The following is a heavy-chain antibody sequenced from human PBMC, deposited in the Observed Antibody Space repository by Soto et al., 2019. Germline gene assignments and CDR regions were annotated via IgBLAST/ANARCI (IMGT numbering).Heavy chain of an antibody. D-gene: IGHD2-2*01. CDR1: GGTFSSYT. Sequence: QVQLVQSGAEVKKPGSSVKVSCKASGGTFSSYTISWVRQAPGQGLEWMGRIIPILGIANYPQKFQGRVTITADKSTSTAYKELSSLRSEDTAVYYCASTDEDIVVVPAAKFDPWGQGTLVTVSS. CDR3: ASTDEDIVVVPAAKFDP. V-gene: IGHV1-69*02. J-gene: IGHJ5*02. CDR2: IIPILGIA.